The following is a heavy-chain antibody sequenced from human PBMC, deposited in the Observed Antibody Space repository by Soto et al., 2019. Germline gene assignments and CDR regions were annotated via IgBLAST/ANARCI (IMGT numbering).Heavy chain of an antibody. Sequence: GGSLRLSCAASGFTFSSYSMNWVRQAPGKGLEWVSSISSSSSYIYYADSVKGRFTISRDNAKNSLYLQMNSLRAEDTAVYYCARAGDYSSGCYLYWGQGTLVTVSS. V-gene: IGHV3-21*01. CDR2: ISSSSSYI. CDR3: ARAGDYSSGCYLY. J-gene: IGHJ4*02. CDR1: GFTFSSYS. D-gene: IGHD6-19*01.